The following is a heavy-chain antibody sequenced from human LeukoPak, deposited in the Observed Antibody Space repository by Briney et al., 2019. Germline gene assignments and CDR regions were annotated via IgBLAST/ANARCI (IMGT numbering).Heavy chain of an antibody. Sequence: GGSLRLSCAASRFTFSSYWMSWVRQAPGKGLEWVSSISSSSIYIYYADSVKGRFTISRDNAKKSLFLQMNSLRAEDTAVYYCARGRVIYGGDFDYWGQGTLVSVAS. V-gene: IGHV3-21*01. CDR2: ISSSSIYI. D-gene: IGHD4-23*01. CDR1: RFTFSSYW. CDR3: ARGRVIYGGDFDY. J-gene: IGHJ4*02.